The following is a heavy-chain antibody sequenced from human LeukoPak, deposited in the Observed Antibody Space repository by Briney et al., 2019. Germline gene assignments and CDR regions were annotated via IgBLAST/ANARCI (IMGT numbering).Heavy chain of an antibody. Sequence: GGSLRLSCAASGFIFSTYGMHWVRQAPGKGLEWVAVISHDGSNKFYADSVKGRFTISRDNSKNTLYLQMNSLRAEDTAVYYCAKKAGHYTTGTGYFDYWGQGTLVTVSS. V-gene: IGHV3-30*18. CDR2: ISHDGSNK. J-gene: IGHJ4*02. CDR3: AKKAGHYTTGTGYFDY. CDR1: GFIFSTYG. D-gene: IGHD3-3*01.